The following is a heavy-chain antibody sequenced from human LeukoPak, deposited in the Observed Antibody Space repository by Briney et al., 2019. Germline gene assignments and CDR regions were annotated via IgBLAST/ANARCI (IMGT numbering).Heavy chain of an antibody. Sequence: LTGGSLRLSCAASGFTFSSYAMSWVRQAPGKGLEWVSAISGSGGSTYYADSVKGRFTISRDNAKNSLYLQMNSLRAEDTAVYYCARDFGYYFDYWGQGTLVTVSS. V-gene: IGHV3-23*01. J-gene: IGHJ4*02. CDR2: ISGSGGST. CDR3: ARDFGYYFDY. CDR1: GFTFSSYA. D-gene: IGHD3-10*01.